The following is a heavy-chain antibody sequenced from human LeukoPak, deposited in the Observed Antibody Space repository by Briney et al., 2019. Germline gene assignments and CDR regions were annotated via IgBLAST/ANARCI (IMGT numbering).Heavy chain of an antibody. D-gene: IGHD2-2*01. J-gene: IGHJ4*02. Sequence: ASVKVSCKASGYTFTGYHMHWVRQAPGQGLEWMGRINPNSGDTNYAQKFQGRVAMTRDTSISTAFMELTRLRSDDAAVYYCARDYCRRTSLLFDYWGQGTLVTVSS. CDR1: GYTFTGYH. CDR2: INPNSGDT. CDR3: ARDYCRRTSLLFDY. V-gene: IGHV1-2*06.